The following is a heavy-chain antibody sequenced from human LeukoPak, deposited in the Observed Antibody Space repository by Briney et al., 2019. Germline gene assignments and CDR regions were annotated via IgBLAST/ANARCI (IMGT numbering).Heavy chain of an antibody. V-gene: IGHV3-7*03. CDR3: ARGVGAAAGIFDY. D-gene: IGHD6-13*01. CDR1: GFTFSSYW. J-gene: IGHJ4*02. Sequence: GGSLRLSCVASGFTFSSYWMNWVRQAPGKGLQYVANIKQDGSSKYYVDSMEGRFTISRDNAKNSLYLQMNSLRAEDTALYYCARGVGAAAGIFDYWGQGTLVTVSS. CDR2: IKQDGSSK.